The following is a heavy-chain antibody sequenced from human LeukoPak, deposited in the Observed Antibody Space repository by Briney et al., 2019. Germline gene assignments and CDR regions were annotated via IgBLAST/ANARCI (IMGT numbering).Heavy chain of an antibody. D-gene: IGHD5-24*01. CDR2: IKQDGSEK. Sequence: GGSLRLSCAASGFTFSSYSMNWVRQAPGKGLEWVANIKQDGSEKYYVDSVKGRFTISRDNAKKSLYLQMNSLRAEDTAVYYCERETEMANLDYWGEGPLVTV. CDR3: ERETEMANLDY. V-gene: IGHV3-7*04. J-gene: IGHJ4*02. CDR1: GFTFSSYS.